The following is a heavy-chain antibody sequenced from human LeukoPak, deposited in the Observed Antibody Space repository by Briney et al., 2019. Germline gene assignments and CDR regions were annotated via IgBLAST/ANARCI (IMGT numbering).Heavy chain of an antibody. D-gene: IGHD1-20*01. CDR3: ARESRDRSYNWKDYYYYYYMDV. J-gene: IGHJ6*03. CDR1: GFTFSSYE. Sequence: GGSLRLSCAASGFTFSSYEMNWVRQAPGKGLEWVSYISSSGSTIYYADSVKGRFTISRDNAKNSLYLQMNSLRAEDTAVYYCARESRDRSYNWKDYYYYYYMDVWGKGTTVTVSS. V-gene: IGHV3-48*03. CDR2: ISSSGSTI.